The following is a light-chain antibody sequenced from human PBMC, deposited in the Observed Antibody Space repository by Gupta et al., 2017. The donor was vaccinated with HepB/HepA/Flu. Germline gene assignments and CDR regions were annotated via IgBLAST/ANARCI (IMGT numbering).Light chain of an antibody. CDR3: QKSYSTPRT. Sequence: ITQTTSPSSLSASVGGRVTITCRASQSISSYLNWYQQKAGKAPKLLIYAASILQSGVPSRFSGSGSGTDFTRTISSMQPEDVATYYCQKSYSTPRTFGRGTKVEIK. CDR2: AAS. J-gene: IGKJ1*01. V-gene: IGKV1-39*01. CDR1: QSISSY.